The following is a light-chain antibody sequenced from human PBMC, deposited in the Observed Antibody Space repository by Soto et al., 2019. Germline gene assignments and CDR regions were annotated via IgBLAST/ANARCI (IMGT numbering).Light chain of an antibody. V-gene: IGKV3-20*01. CDR2: GAS. J-gene: IGKJ5*01. Sequence: EIVLTQSPGTLSLSPGERATLSCRASQSVSSSHLAWYQHKPGQAPRLLISGASRRATGIPDRFSGAGSGTDFTLTISRLEPEDFALYYCQQHDILPITFGQGTRLEIK. CDR1: QSVSSSH. CDR3: QQHDILPIT.